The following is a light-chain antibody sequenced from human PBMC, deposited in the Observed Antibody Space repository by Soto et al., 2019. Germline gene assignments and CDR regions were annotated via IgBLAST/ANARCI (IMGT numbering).Light chain of an antibody. Sequence: EIVMTQSPATLSVSPGERATLSCRASQSVSSNLAWYQQKPGQAPRLLIYGASTRATGIPDRFSGSGSETEFTLTISSLQSEDYAIYYCQQYNNWPQWTFGQGTKVDNK. CDR3: QQYNNWPQWT. V-gene: IGKV3-15*01. J-gene: IGKJ1*01. CDR1: QSVSSN. CDR2: GAS.